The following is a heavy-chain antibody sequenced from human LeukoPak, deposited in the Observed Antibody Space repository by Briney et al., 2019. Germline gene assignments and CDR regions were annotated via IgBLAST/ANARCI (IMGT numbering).Heavy chain of an antibody. CDR2: ISGSGDMT. V-gene: IGHV3-23*01. D-gene: IGHD1-26*01. CDR3: ARDRVVGVTKFDY. Sequence: PGGSLRLSCAASGFIFSTYAMSWVRQALGKGLEWVSAISGSGDMTYYADSVEGRFTISRDNSKKTLYLQMNSLRAEDTATYYCARDRVVGVTKFDYWGQGTLVTVSS. CDR1: GFIFSTYA. J-gene: IGHJ4*02.